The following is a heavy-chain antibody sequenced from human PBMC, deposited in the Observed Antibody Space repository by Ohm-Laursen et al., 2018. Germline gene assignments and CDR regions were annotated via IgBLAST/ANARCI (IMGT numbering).Heavy chain of an antibody. V-gene: IGHV4-59*01. D-gene: IGHD2-21*02. CDR2: IYYSGST. Sequence: SETLSLTCAASGGSISSYYWSWIRQPPGKGLEWIGYIYYSGSTNYNPSLKSRVTISVDTSKNQFSLKLSSVTAADTAVYFCARRDITKAFNIWGQGTLVTVSS. CDR1: GGSISSYY. J-gene: IGHJ3*02. CDR3: ARRDITKAFNI.